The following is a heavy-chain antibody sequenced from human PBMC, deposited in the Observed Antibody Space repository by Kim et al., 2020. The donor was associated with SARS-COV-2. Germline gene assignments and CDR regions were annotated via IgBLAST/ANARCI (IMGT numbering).Heavy chain of an antibody. V-gene: IGHV3-21*01. J-gene: IGHJ6*02. CDR1: GFTFSSYS. CDR2: ISSSSSYI. CDR3: ARDKGGSSWYPYYYYGMDV. Sequence: GGSLRLSCAASGFTFSSYSMNWVRQAPGKGLEWVSSISSSSSYIYYADSVKGRFTISRDNAKNSLYLQMNSLRAEDTAVYYCARDKGGSSWYPYYYYGMDVWGQGTTVTVSS. D-gene: IGHD6-13*01.